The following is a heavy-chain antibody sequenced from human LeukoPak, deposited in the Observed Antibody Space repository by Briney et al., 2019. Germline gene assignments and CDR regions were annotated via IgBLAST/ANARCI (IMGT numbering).Heavy chain of an antibody. CDR2: INWDGGSA. CDR1: GFSFDDYG. Sequence: GGSLKLSCAASGFSFDDYGMSWVRQAPGKGLEWVCGINWDGGSAAYADSVKGRFTISRDNAKNSLYLQMNSLRTEDTAFYYCARDRLAATGLFDYWGQGTLVTVSS. J-gene: IGHJ4*02. V-gene: IGHV3-20*04. CDR3: ARDRLAATGLFDY. D-gene: IGHD6-13*01.